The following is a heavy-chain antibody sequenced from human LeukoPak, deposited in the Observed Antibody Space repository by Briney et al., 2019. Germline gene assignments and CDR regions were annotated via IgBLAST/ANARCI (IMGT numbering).Heavy chain of an antibody. CDR1: GFTFDDYA. Sequence: SPRLSCAASGFTFDDYAMHWVRQAPGKGLEWVSGISWNSGSIGYADSVKGRFTISRDNAKNSLYLKMNSLRAEDTALYYCAKDKGEQQLVQYYFDYWGQGTLVTVSS. D-gene: IGHD6-13*01. CDR2: ISWNSGSI. V-gene: IGHV3-9*01. CDR3: AKDKGEQQLVQYYFDY. J-gene: IGHJ4*02.